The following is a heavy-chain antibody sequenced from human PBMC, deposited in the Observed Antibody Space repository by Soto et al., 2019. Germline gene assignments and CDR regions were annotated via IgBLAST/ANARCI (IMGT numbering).Heavy chain of an antibody. CDR3: ARDDAISGGSWHYFDY. J-gene: IGHJ4*02. Sequence: ASVKVSCKASGYTFTGYYMHWVRQAPGQGLEWMGWINPNSGGTNYAQKLQGRVTMTTDTSTSTAYMELRSLRSDDTAVYYCARDDAISGGSWHYFDYWGQGTLVTVSS. D-gene: IGHD2-15*01. CDR1: GYTFTGYY. V-gene: IGHV1-2*02. CDR2: INPNSGGT.